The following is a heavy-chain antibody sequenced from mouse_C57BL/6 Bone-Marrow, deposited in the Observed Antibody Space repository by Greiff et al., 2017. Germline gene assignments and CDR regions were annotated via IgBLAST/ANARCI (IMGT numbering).Heavy chain of an antibody. J-gene: IGHJ4*01. D-gene: IGHD2-4*01. V-gene: IGHV5-2*01. CDR2: INSDGGST. CDR3: ARRSYDYDGYYAMDY. Sequence: EVKVVESGGGLVQPGESLKLSCESNEYEFPSHDMSWVRKTPEKRLELVAAINSDGGSTYYPDTMERRFIISRDNTKKTLYLQMSSLRPEDTALYYCARRSYDYDGYYAMDYWGQGTSVTVSS. CDR1: EYEFPSHD.